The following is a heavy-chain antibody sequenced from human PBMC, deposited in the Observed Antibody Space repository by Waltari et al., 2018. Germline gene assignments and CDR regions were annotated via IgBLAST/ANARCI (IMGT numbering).Heavy chain of an antibody. CDR2: IYHSGST. Sequence: QVQLQESGPGLVKPSETLSLTCAVSGYSISSGYYWGWIRQPPGKGLEWIGSIYHSGSTYYNPSLKSRVTISVDTSKNQFSLKLSSVTAADTAVYYCARHEMITFGGVSSHAFDIWGQGTMVTVSS. CDR3: ARHEMITFGGVSSHAFDI. V-gene: IGHV4-38-2*01. J-gene: IGHJ3*02. D-gene: IGHD3-16*01. CDR1: GYSISSGYY.